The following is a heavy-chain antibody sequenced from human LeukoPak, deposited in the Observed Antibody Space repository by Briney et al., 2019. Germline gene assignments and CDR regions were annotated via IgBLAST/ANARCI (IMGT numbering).Heavy chain of an antibody. V-gene: IGHV3-23*01. CDR1: GFTFSSYG. Sequence: PGGSLRLSCAASGFTFSSYGVSWVRQAPGKGLEWVSGISGSGGTTYYADSAKGRFTISRDNSKNTLYLQMNSLRAEDTAVYYCATSGSYNYWGQGTLVTVSS. CDR3: ATSGSYNY. CDR2: ISGSGGTT. D-gene: IGHD1-26*01. J-gene: IGHJ4*02.